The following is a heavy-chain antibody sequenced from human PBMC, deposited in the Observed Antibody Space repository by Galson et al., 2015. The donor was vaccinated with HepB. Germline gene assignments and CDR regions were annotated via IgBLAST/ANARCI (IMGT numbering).Heavy chain of an antibody. CDR1: TLILCNYA. CDR3: AKNYGGLIYDPLDV. CDR2: ISADGTKR. J-gene: IGHJ1*01. Sequence: SLRLSCAASTLILCNYAMTWVRQAPGKGLEWVSAISADGTKRHDADSVRGRFTISRDNSKNTLYLQMDDLRLEDTAIYFCAKNYGGLIYDPLDVWGRGTLVTVSS. V-gene: IGHV3-23*01. D-gene: IGHD4-23*01.